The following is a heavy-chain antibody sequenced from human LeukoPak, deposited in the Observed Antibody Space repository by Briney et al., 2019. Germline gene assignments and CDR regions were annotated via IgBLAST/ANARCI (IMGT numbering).Heavy chain of an antibody. D-gene: IGHD6-19*01. CDR2: INPSSGGT. CDR1: GYTFTGYY. V-gene: IGHV1-2*02. CDR3: ARRDPALKYSSGWYGDY. J-gene: IGHJ4*02. Sequence: ASVKVSCKASGYTFTGYYMHWVRQAPGQGLEWMGWINPSSGGTNYAQKFQGRVTMTRDTSISTAYMELSRLRSDDTAVYYCARRDPALKYSSGWYGDYWGQGTLVTVSS.